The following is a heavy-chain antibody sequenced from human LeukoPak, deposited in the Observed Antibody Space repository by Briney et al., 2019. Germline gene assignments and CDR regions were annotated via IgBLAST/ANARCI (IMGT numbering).Heavy chain of an antibody. CDR1: GFSFSSYD. J-gene: IGHJ4*02. CDR2: VSASGDYT. CDR3: AKKPVTIKYPFDN. V-gene: IGHV3-23*01. D-gene: IGHD5-24*01. Sequence: GGSLRLSCAGSGFSFSSYDMGWVRQAPGKGLEWVAVVSASGDYTEYADSVKGRFTISRDTSQNTLILEMNSLRAEDTAVYYCAKKPVTIKYPFDNWGLGTLVTVSS.